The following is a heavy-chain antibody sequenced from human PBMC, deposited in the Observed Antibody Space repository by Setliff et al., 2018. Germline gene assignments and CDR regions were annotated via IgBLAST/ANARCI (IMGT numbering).Heavy chain of an antibody. J-gene: IGHJ3*02. Sequence: ASVKVSCKASGGTFSNYCFSWVRQAPGQGLEWMGWIRPYIGHTIYAQKFQGRVTMTTDAPTSTAYMELTSLRHDDTAVYYCARVVAHTHFYDRSDYYFDGLDIWGQEAKVTVSS. V-gene: IGHV1-18*01. CDR2: IRPYIGHT. CDR1: GGTFSNYC. CDR3: ARVVAHTHFYDRSDYYFDGLDI. D-gene: IGHD3-22*01.